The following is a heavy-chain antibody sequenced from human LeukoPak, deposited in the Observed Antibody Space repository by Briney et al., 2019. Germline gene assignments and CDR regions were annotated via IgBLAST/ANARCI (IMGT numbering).Heavy chain of an antibody. V-gene: IGHV1-18*01. J-gene: IGHJ4*02. D-gene: IGHD1-26*01. CDR1: GYTFTSYG. CDR3: ARGDQWEPMGVDY. CDR2: ISAYNGNT. Sequence: ASVKVSCKASGYTFTSYGISWVRQAPGQGLEWRGWISAYNGNTNYAQKLQGRVTMTRNTSISTAYMELSSLRSEDTAVYYCARGDQWEPMGVDYWGQGTLVTVSS.